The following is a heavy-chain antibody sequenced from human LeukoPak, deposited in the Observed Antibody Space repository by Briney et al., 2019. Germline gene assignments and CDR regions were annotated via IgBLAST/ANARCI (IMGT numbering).Heavy chain of an antibody. CDR1: GLSVSINY. Sequence: PGGSLRLSCAVSGLSVSINYMSWVRQAPGKGLEWVSVIFSSGPTYYADSVKGRFTISRDTSKNALYLQMNSLRAGDTAVYYCAISGLGFGEFRGLDYWGQGTLVTVSS. CDR3: AISGLGFGEFRGLDY. V-gene: IGHV3-53*01. D-gene: IGHD3-10*01. CDR2: IFSSGPT. J-gene: IGHJ4*02.